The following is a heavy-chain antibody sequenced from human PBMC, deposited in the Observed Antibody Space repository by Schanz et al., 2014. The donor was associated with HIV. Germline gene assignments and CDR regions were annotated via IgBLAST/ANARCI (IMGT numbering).Heavy chain of an antibody. J-gene: IGHJ4*02. D-gene: IGHD3-10*01. CDR2: MNPNSGNT. V-gene: IGHV1-8*02. CDR3: ARAGITMVHWRYFDS. Sequence: QVQLVQSGGEVKKPGASVKVSCKASGYSFTDYFVHWVRQAPGQGLEWMGWMNPNSGNTGYAQKFKGRVTMTRNTSISTAYMELSSLRSEDTAVYYCARAGITMVHWRYFDSWGQGTLVTVSS. CDR1: GYSFTDYF.